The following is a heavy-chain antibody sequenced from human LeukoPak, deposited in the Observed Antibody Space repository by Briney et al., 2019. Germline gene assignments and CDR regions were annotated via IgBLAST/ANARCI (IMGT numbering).Heavy chain of an antibody. CDR3: ARVESPPRLFTVTTYYYYMDV. CDR1: GGSISSSSYY. CDR2: IYYRGST. V-gene: IGHV4-39*07. Sequence: SETLSLTCTVSGGSISSSSYYWGWIRQPPGKGLEWIGSIYYRGSTYYNPSLKSRVTISVDTSKNQFSLKLSSVTAADTAVYYCARVESPPRLFTVTTYYYYMDVWGKGTTVTVSS. D-gene: IGHD4-11*01. J-gene: IGHJ6*03.